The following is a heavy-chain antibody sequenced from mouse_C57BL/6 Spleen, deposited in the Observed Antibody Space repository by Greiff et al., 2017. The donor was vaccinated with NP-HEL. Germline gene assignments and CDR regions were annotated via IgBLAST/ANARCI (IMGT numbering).Heavy chain of an antibody. CDR3: HYYGSSYFDY. J-gene: IGHJ2*01. D-gene: IGHD1-1*01. CDR1: GYTFTDYE. Sequence: QVQLQQPGAELVRPGSSVKLSCKASGYTFTDYEMHWVKQTPVHGLEWIGAIDPETGGTAYNQKFKGKAILTADKSSSTAYMELRSLTSEDSAVYYCHYYGSSYFDYWGQGTTLTVSS. CDR2: IDPETGGT. V-gene: IGHV1-15*01.